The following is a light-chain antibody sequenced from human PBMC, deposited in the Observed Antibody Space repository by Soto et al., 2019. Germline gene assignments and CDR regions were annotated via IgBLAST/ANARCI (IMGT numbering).Light chain of an antibody. CDR2: AST. J-gene: IGLJ3*02. CDR3: QSYDTSLSAWV. CDR1: RSNIGTRYD. V-gene: IGLV1-40*01. Sequence: QSVLTQSPSVSGAPGQRVTISCTGSRSNIGTRYDVHWYQQLPGTAPKLLIYASTNPPSGVPDRFSGSKSGTSASLAITGLRADDEADYYCQSYDTSLSAWVFGGGTKLTVL.